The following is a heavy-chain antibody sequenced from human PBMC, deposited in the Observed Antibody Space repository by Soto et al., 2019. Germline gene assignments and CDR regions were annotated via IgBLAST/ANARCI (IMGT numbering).Heavy chain of an antibody. CDR3: AHSYCSSTSCQNWFDP. Sequence: QITLKESGPTLVNPTQTLTLTCTFSGFSLSTSGVGVGWIRQPPGKALEWLALIYWDDDKRYSPSLKSRLTSTKDTSKNQVVLTMTNMDPVDTATYYCAHSYCSSTSCQNWFDPWGQGTLVTVSS. CDR2: IYWDDDK. V-gene: IGHV2-5*02. J-gene: IGHJ5*02. CDR1: GFSLSTSGVG. D-gene: IGHD2-2*01.